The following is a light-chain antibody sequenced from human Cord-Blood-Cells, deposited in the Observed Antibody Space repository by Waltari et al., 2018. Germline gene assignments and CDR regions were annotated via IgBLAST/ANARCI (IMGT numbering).Light chain of an antibody. CDR2: DAS. CDR3: QQRSNWPRT. Sequence: EIVLTQPPATLSLSPGERATLSCRASQSVSSYVACYQQKPVQAPRLLIYDASNRATGIPARFSGSGSGTDFTLTISSLEPEDFAVDYCQQRSNWPRTFGQGTKVEIK. V-gene: IGKV3-11*01. J-gene: IGKJ1*01. CDR1: QSVSSY.